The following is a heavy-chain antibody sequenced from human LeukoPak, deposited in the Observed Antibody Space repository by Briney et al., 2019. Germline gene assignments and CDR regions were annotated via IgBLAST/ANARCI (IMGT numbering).Heavy chain of an antibody. CDR3: ARANFLYCSSSTCLFDY. J-gene: IGHJ4*02. Sequence: ASVKVSCKASGYTFTDYYMHWVRQAPGQGFEWMGWINPDDGDTNYAQKFQGRVTMTRDTSISTAHMEVSRLRSDDTGVYYCARANFLYCSSSTCLFDYWGQGTLVTVSS. V-gene: IGHV1-2*02. D-gene: IGHD2-2*01. CDR1: GYTFTDYY. CDR2: INPDDGDT.